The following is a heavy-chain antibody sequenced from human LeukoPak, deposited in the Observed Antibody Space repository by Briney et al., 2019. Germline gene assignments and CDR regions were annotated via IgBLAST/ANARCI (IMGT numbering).Heavy chain of an antibody. CDR1: GGSFSSYY. J-gene: IGHJ4*02. CDR3: ARGIAVAGNPFDY. D-gene: IGHD6-19*01. CDR2: IYYSGST. Sequence: SETLSLTCAVYGGSFSSYYWSWIRQPPGKGLEWIGYIYYSGSTNYNPSLKSRVTISVDTSKNQFSLKLSSVTAADTAVYYCARGIAVAGNPFDYWGQGTLVTVSS. V-gene: IGHV4-59*01.